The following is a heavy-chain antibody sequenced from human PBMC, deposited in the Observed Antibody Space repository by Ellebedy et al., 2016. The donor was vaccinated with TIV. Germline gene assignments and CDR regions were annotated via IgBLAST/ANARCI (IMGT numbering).Heavy chain of an antibody. CDR3: TTGDYYEY. CDR2: IKSKAGGGTI. CDR1: GLRVDSNY. V-gene: IGHV3-15*07. J-gene: IGHJ4*02. Sequence: GGSLRLXCAVSGLRVDSNYMNWVRQAPGKGLEWVGRIKSKAGGGTIDYAALVKDRFTLSRDESKNMLFLQLNTLRPEDTGVYYCTTGDYYEYWGQGTLVTVSS.